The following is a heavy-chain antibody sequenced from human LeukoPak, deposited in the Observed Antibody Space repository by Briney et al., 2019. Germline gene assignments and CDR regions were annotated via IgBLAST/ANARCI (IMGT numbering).Heavy chain of an antibody. Sequence: GGSLRLSCAASGFTFSSYGMHWVRQAPGKGLEWVVVISYDGSNKYYADSVKGRFTISRDNSKNTLYLQMNSLRAEDTAVYYCAKGPTYQPSNWFDPWGPGTLVTVSS. D-gene: IGHD2-2*01. J-gene: IGHJ5*02. CDR2: ISYDGSNK. CDR3: AKGPTYQPSNWFDP. V-gene: IGHV3-30*18. CDR1: GFTFSSYG.